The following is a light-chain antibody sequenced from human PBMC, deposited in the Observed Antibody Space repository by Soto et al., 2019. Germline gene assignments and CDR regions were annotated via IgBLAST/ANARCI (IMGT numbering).Light chain of an antibody. V-gene: IGKV3-11*01. Sequence: EIVLTQSPATLSLSPGERATLSCRASQSVSSYLAWYQQKPGQAPRLLIYDASNRATGITARFSGSGSGTDFTLTISRLETEDVAVYYWQQRSNWTTGYTFGQVTKLEIK. CDR2: DAS. CDR3: QQRSNWTTGYT. J-gene: IGKJ2*01. CDR1: QSVSSY.